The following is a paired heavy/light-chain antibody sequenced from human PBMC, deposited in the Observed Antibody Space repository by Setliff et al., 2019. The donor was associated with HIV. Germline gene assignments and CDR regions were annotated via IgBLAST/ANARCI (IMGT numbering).Heavy chain of an antibody. D-gene: IGHD3-16*01. CDR2: IVVGSGIA. V-gene: IGHV1-58*02. J-gene: IGHJ3*02. CDR3: AADPDMILWAFDI. CDR1: GFTFRSSA. Sequence: QMQLVQSGLEVRKPGTSVKVSCKASGFTFRSSAIQWVRQARGQRLEWIGWIVVGSGIANYAQKFQERVNITRDTSTSTVYMELSSLRSEDMAVYYCAADPDMILWAFDIWGQGTMVTVSS.
Light chain of an antibody. CDR2: DAS. Sequence: EIVLTQSPATLSLSPGERATLSCRASQSVSSFLNWYQQKPGQAPRLLIYDASNRASGLPARFSGSGSGTDFTLTISSLEPEDFAVYYCQQRSNWPPGAILTFGPGTKVEIK. V-gene: IGKV3-11*01. J-gene: IGKJ3*01. CDR3: QQRSNWPPGAILT. CDR1: QSVSSF.